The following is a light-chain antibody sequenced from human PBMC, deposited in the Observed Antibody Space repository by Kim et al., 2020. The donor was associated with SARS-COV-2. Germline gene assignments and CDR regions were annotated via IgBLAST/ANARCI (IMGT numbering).Light chain of an antibody. CDR2: DAS. CDR1: QSVSSN. Sequence: SPGERSPLSCRASQSVSSNLAWYQQKPGQAPRLLIYDASTRATGIPARFSGSGSGTDFTLTISSLEPEDFAVYYCQQHNNWPPLTFGGGTKLDIK. CDR3: QQHNNWPPLT. V-gene: IGKV3-11*01. J-gene: IGKJ4*01.